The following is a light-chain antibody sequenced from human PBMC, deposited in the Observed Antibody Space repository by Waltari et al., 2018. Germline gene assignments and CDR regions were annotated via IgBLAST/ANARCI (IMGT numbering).Light chain of an antibody. Sequence: EIVMTQSPATLSVSLGERATLSCRASQTVSSNLAWYQQKPGQAPMLLIYGASTRATGIPARFSGSGSETEFTLTISSLQSEDFAVYYCQQYDNWPPWTFGQGTKVEIK. CDR1: QTVSSN. V-gene: IGKV3-15*01. CDR2: GAS. CDR3: QQYDNWPPWT. J-gene: IGKJ1*01.